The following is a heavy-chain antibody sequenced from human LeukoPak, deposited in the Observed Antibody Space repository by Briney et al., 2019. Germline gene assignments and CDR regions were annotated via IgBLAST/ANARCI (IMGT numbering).Heavy chain of an antibody. V-gene: IGHV4-4*07. J-gene: IGHJ4*02. CDR1: GGSINSYY. D-gene: IGHD6-13*01. CDR3: ARGRGSSWYYFDS. Sequence: PSETLSLTCTVSGGSINSYYWSWIRQPAGKGLEWIGRIYHSGSTSYNPSLKSRVTMAVDTSKNQFSLNLSSVTAADTAVYYCARGRGSSWYYFDSWGQGTLVTVSS. CDR2: IYHSGST.